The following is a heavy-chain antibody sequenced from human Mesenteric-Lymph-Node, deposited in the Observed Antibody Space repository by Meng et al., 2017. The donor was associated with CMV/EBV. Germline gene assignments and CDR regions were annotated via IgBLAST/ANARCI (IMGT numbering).Heavy chain of an antibody. V-gene: IGHV3-21*01. D-gene: IGHD5-18*01. CDR3: ARDHRGDTARGDSMDI. CDR1: GFTFSSYS. CDR2: ISSSSSYI. J-gene: IGHJ6*02. Sequence: GESLKISCAASGFTFSSYSMNWVRQAPGKGLEWVSSISSSSSYIYYADSVKGRFTISRDSVKESLLLQMNSLRAEDTGVYYCARDHRGDTARGDSMDIWGQGTTVTVSS.